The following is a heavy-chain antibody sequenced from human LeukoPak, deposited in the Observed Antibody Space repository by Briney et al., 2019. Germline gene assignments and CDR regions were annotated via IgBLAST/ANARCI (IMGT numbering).Heavy chain of an antibody. V-gene: IGHV3-20*04. J-gene: IGHJ6*03. CDR1: GFTFDDYG. CDR3: ARAFGGYDAQYFYYYLDV. CDR2: VNWNGGST. Sequence: GGSLRLSCAASGFTFDDYGMSWVRQAPGKGLEWISGVNWNGGSTGYADSMKGRFTISRDSAKNSLYLQMNSLRAEDTAVYYCARAFGGYDAQYFYYYLDVWGKGTTVTVSS. D-gene: IGHD5-12*01.